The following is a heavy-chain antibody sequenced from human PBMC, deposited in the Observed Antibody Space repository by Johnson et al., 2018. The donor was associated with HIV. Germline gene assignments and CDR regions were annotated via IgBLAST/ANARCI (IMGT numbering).Heavy chain of an antibody. J-gene: IGHJ3*02. Sequence: QVQLVESGGGVVQPGRSLRLSCAASGFTFSSYAMHWVRQAPGKGLEWVAVISYDGSNKYYADSVKGRFTISRDNSKNTLYLQMNSLRAEDTAVYYCAREGGQWLVLVDAVDIWGQGTTVTVAS. D-gene: IGHD6-19*01. V-gene: IGHV3-30-3*01. CDR3: AREGGQWLVLVDAVDI. CDR2: ISYDGSNK. CDR1: GFTFSSYA.